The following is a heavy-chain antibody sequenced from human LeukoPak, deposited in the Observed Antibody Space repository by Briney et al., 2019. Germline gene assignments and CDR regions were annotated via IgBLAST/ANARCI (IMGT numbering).Heavy chain of an antibody. Sequence: SETLSLTCTVSGGSISSYYWSWIRQPPGKGLEWIAYISDIGSINYNPSLKSRVTISLDTSKNQFSLKLSSVTAADTAVYYCAGHHPRNTVDFWGQGTLVAVSS. V-gene: IGHV4-59*08. CDR3: AGHHPRNTVDF. D-gene: IGHD2/OR15-2a*01. CDR1: GGSISSYY. CDR2: ISDIGSI. J-gene: IGHJ4*02.